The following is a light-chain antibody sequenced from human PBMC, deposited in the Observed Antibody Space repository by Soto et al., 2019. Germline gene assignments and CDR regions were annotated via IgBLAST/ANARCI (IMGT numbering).Light chain of an antibody. J-gene: IGKJ4*01. Sequence: EIEMTQSPATLSLAPGERVTLTCRASESVSTNLAWYQQKAGQAPRLLIYAASTRATGVSARFSGSGSGTEFTLTISSLQSEDFTIYYCQYYNNWLATFGGGTKVDIK. CDR1: ESVSTN. CDR2: AAS. CDR3: QYYNNWLAT. V-gene: IGKV3-15*01.